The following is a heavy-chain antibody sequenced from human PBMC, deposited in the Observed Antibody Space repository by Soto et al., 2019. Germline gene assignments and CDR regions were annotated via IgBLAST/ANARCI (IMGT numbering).Heavy chain of an antibody. CDR2: ISYDGSNK. J-gene: IGHJ4*02. D-gene: IGHD6-19*01. CDR3: AKAQQWLGHDFDY. V-gene: IGHV3-30*18. CDR1: GFTFSSYG. Sequence: GGSLRLSCAASGFTFSSYGMHWVRQAPGKGLEWVAVISYDGSNKYYADSVKGRFTISRDNSKNTLYLQMNSLRAEDTAVYYCAKAQQWLGHDFDYWGQGTLVTVSS.